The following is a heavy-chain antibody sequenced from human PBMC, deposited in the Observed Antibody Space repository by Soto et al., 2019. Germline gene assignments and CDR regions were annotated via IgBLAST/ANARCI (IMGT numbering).Heavy chain of an antibody. CDR2: ISYDGSNK. CDR3: APWFGAFHY. Sequence: QVQLVESGGGVVQPGRSLRLSCAASGFTFSSYGKHWVRQAADKELEWVAVISYDGSNKYYADSVKGRFTISRDNSKNTLYLQMNSLRAEDTSVYYCAPWFGAFHYLGQGTLVTVSS. J-gene: IGHJ4*02. CDR1: GFTFSSYG. V-gene: IGHV3-30*03. D-gene: IGHD3-10*01.